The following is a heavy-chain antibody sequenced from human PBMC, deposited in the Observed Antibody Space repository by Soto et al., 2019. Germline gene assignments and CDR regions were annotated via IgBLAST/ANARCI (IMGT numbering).Heavy chain of an antibody. CDR1: GGSLSRSY. Sequence: QVQLQPWGAGLLKPSETLSLTCAVNGGSLSRSYWSWIRQPPGKGLEWIGEINHSGSPHYNPSLESRVTISVDTSKNHSSLKLRSVTAADTAVYYCARDQQLVPEDWGPGTLVTVSS. V-gene: IGHV4-34*01. J-gene: IGHJ4*02. D-gene: IGHD6-13*01. CDR3: ARDQQLVPED. CDR2: INHSGSP.